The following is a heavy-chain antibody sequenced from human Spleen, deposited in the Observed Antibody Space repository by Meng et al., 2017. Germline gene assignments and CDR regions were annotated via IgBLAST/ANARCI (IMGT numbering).Heavy chain of an antibody. CDR2: IIPIFGTA. CDR3: ARAYCGGDCYPTREYYYYGMDV. CDR1: GGTFSSYA. D-gene: IGHD2-21*02. J-gene: IGHJ6*02. Sequence: SVKVSCKASGGTFSSYAISWVRQAPGQGLEWMGGIIPIFGTANYAQKFQGRVTITADKSTSTAYMELSSLRSEDTAVYYCARAYCGGDCYPTREYYYYGMDVWGQGTTVTVSS. V-gene: IGHV1-69*06.